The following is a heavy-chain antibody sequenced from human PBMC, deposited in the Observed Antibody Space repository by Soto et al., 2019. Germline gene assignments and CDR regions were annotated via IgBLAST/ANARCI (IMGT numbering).Heavy chain of an antibody. V-gene: IGHV5-51*01. J-gene: IGHJ6*02. CDR3: ARRGTAMGNYYYYGMDV. D-gene: IGHD5-18*01. CDR1: GYSFTSYW. CDR2: IYPGDSDT. Sequence: GESQKISSKAAGYSFTSYWIGWVRQMREKGLEWIGIIYPGDSDTRSSPSSQGQVTISADKSISTAYLQWSSLKASDTAMYYCARRGTAMGNYYYYGMDVWGQGTTVTVSS.